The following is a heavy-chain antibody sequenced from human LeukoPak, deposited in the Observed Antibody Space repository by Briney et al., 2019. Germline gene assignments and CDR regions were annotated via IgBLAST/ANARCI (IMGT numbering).Heavy chain of an antibody. J-gene: IGHJ2*01. CDR3: TRAGSYGYYWYFDL. CDR1: GDSVSSNSAT. D-gene: IGHD5-18*01. CDR2: TYYRSKWYN. V-gene: IGHV6-1*01. Sequence: SQTLSLTCAISGDSVSSNSATWNWIKQSPSRGLEWLGRTYYRSKWYNDYAVSVKSRITINPDTSKNQFSLQLNSVTPEDTAVYYCTRAGSYGYYWYFDLWGRGTLVTVSS.